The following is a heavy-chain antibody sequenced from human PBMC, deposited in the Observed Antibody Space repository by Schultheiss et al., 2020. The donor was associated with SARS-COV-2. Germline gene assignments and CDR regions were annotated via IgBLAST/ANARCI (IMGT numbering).Heavy chain of an antibody. D-gene: IGHD3-3*01. CDR1: GFTFSSYA. V-gene: IGHV3-23*01. Sequence: GGSLRLSCAASGFTFSSYAMSWVRQAPGKGLEWVSAISGSGGSTSYADSVKGRFTISRDNAKNTLYLQMNSLRAEDTAVYYCAKDRQLRFLEWSHAFDIWGQGTMVTVSS. CDR3: AKDRQLRFLEWSHAFDI. CDR2: ISGSGGST. J-gene: IGHJ3*02.